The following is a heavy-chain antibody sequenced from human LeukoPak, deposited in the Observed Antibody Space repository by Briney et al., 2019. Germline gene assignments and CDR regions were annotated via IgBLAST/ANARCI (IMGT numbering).Heavy chain of an antibody. CDR2: INPKSGGT. D-gene: IGHD3-10*01. J-gene: IGHJ6*02. Sequence: GASVKVSCKASEYTLTGSFMHCVRQAPGQGLEWVGWINPKSGGTNYAQKYQGRLTMSWDTTTSAAYIELSRLRSDDMAVYYCARTPVGTMVRGGLYFYGMDVWGQGTTVTVPS. V-gene: IGHV1-2*02. CDR1: EYTLTGSF. CDR3: ARTPVGTMVRGGLYFYGMDV.